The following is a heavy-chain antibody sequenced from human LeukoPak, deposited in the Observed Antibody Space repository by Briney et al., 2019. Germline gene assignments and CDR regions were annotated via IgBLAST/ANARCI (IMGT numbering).Heavy chain of an antibody. J-gene: IGHJ4*02. CDR2: INPIDSDT. D-gene: IGHD5-18*01. V-gene: IGHV5-51*01. Sequence: GESLKISCHVSGYSLASYWIAWVRQMPGKGLEWMGIINPIDSDTKYSPSVQGQVTISVDKSTSTAYLQWSSLKASDSAMYYCARRGYTYPSDYWGQGTLVTVSS. CDR1: GYSLASYW. CDR3: ARRGYTYPSDY.